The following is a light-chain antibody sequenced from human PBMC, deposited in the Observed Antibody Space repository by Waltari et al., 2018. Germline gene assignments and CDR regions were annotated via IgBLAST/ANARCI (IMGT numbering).Light chain of an antibody. CDR2: EVT. CDR1: SSDVGGYNP. J-gene: IGLJ3*02. Sequence: HSALTQPPTASGSPGESVTISGTVTSSDVGGYNPVSRYQQHPGKDHKLMIYEVTKRSSGVPDRFSGSKSGNTDSLTVSGLQADDEADYDCSSYADSDNVVFGGGTKLTVL. CDR3: SSYADSDNVV. V-gene: IGLV2-8*01.